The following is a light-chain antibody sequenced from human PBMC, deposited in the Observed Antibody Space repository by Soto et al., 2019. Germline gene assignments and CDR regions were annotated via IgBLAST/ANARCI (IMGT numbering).Light chain of an antibody. CDR2: DTS. V-gene: IGKV1-33*01. CDR1: QNIKNY. Sequence: IQMTQSPSSLSASVGNIVTITCQASQNIKNYLNWYQQKPGRAPXXLIYDTSNLEAGVPSRFRGSGSGTDFTFTISRLQPEDIATYYCQQYENIPTFGQGTRLEIK. CDR3: QQYENIPT. J-gene: IGKJ5*01.